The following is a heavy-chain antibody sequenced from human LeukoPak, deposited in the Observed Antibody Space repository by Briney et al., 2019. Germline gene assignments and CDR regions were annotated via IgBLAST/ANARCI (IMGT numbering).Heavy chain of an antibody. Sequence: GGSLRLSCAASGFTFSTYNMNWVRQAPGKGLEWVSSISPDSTSIYYADSLRGRFTISRDNAKNSLYLQMNSLRAEDTAVYYCARAIAAAAADPHYFWGQGTLVTVSS. CDR2: ISPDSTSI. CDR1: GFTFSTYN. V-gene: IGHV3-21*01. D-gene: IGHD6-13*01. CDR3: ARAIAAAAADPHYF. J-gene: IGHJ4*02.